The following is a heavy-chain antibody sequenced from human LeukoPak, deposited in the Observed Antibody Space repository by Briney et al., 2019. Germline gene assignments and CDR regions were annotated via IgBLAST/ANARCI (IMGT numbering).Heavy chain of an antibody. Sequence: PSETLSLTCTVSGGSISRGGYYWSWIRQHPGKGLEWIGYIYYSGSTYYNPSLKSRVTISVDTSKNQFSLKLSSVTAADTAVYYCARFRARFNWFDPWGQGTLVTVSS. CDR1: GGSISRGGYY. CDR3: ARFRARFNWFDP. CDR2: IYYSGST. D-gene: IGHD3-16*01. J-gene: IGHJ5*02. V-gene: IGHV4-31*03.